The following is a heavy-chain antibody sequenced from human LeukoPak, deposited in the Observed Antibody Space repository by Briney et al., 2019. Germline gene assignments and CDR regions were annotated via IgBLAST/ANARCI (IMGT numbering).Heavy chain of an antibody. CDR1: GGSFSGYY. J-gene: IGHJ4*02. V-gene: IGHV4-34*01. CDR3: ARESRGLDY. CDR2: INHSGST. Sequence: SETLSLTCAVYGGSFSGYYWSWIRQPPGKGLEWIGEINHSGSTNYNPSLKSRVTISVDTSKNQFSLKLSSVTAADTAVYYCARESRGLDYWGQGTLVTVSS.